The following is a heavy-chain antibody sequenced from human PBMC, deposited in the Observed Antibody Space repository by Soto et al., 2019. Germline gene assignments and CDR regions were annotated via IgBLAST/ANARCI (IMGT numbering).Heavy chain of an antibody. Sequence: EVQLVESGGGLIQPGGSLRLSCAVSGFTVSNNYMSWVRQAPGKGLEGVSVIYSGGYTAYGDSVKGRFTISRDNSKNTLYLKINGRRPADRGFFYCAAHPGGGGYWGQGTLVTVSS. CDR2: IYSGGYT. CDR3: AAHPGGGGY. J-gene: IGHJ4*02. V-gene: IGHV3-53*01. CDR1: GFTVSNNY. D-gene: IGHD3-10*01.